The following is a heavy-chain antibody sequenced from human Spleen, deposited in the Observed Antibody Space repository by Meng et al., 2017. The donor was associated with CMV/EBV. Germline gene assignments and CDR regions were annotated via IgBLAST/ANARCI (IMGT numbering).Heavy chain of an antibody. D-gene: IGHD3-3*01. V-gene: IGHV3-21*01. CDR1: GFTFSSFS. Sequence: GESLQISCAASGFTFSSFSMNWVRQAPGRGLEWVASISTTSSLIYYADSVRGRFTISRDNAKKSLDLQMNSLRLEDTAVYYCARGLFLAWFLDYWGQGTVVTVSS. J-gene: IGHJ4*02. CDR2: ISTTSSLI. CDR3: ARGLFLAWFLDY.